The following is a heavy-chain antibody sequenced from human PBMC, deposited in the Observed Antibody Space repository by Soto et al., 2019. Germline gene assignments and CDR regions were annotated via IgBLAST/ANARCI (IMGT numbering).Heavy chain of an antibody. CDR2: ISSSSSFI. CDR3: AVGEETGTAYFGY. Sequence: EVQLLESGGGLVKPGGSLRLSCTASGFTFSSYSMNWVRRAPGKGLEWVSSISSSSSFIYSAGSVKGRFTISRDNAKNSLYLQMNSLRADDTAVYYCAVGEETGTAYFGYWGQGTLVTVSS. CDR1: GFTFSSYS. D-gene: IGHD1-7*01. V-gene: IGHV3-21*01. J-gene: IGHJ4*02.